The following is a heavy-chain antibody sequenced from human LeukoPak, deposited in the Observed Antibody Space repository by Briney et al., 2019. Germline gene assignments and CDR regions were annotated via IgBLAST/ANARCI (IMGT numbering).Heavy chain of an antibody. Sequence: RPSETLSLTCTVSGYSISSGYYWGWIRQPPGKGLEWIGSIYHSGSTYYNPSLKSRVTISVDTSKNQFSLKLSSVTAADTAVYYCASFGYRPAYFDYWGQGTLVTVSS. CDR3: ASFGYRPAYFDY. D-gene: IGHD3-16*02. J-gene: IGHJ4*02. CDR2: IYHSGST. V-gene: IGHV4-38-2*02. CDR1: GYSISSGYY.